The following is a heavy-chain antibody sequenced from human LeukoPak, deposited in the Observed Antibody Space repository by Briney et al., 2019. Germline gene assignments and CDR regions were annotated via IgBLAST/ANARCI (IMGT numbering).Heavy chain of an antibody. CDR3: ARGTQVLGSPPDIAAAGTLDY. CDR2: INHSRST. J-gene: IGHJ4*02. D-gene: IGHD6-13*01. CDR1: GGSFSGYY. Sequence: SETLSLTCAVYGGSFSGYYWSWIRQPPGKGLEWIGEINHSRSTNYNPSLKSRVTISVDTSKNQFSLKLSSATAADTAVYYCARGTQVLGSPPDIAAAGTLDYWGQGTLVTVSS. V-gene: IGHV4-34*01.